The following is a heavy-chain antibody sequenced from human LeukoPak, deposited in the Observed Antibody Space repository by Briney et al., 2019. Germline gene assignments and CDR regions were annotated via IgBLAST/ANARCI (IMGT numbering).Heavy chain of an antibody. CDR2: IYHSGGT. V-gene: IGHV4-59*08. Sequence: NPSETLSLTCTVSGGSINNYYWSWIRQPPGKGLEWIGFIYHSGGTKYNPSLQSRVTISVDTSKNQFSLRLNSVTAADTATYYCARTDVGYSSGWYYFDYWGQGTLATVSS. CDR1: GGSINNYY. J-gene: IGHJ4*02. D-gene: IGHD6-19*01. CDR3: ARTDVGYSSGWYYFDY.